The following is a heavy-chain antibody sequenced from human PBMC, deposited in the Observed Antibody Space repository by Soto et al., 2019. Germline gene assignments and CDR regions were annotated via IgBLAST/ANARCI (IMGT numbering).Heavy chain of an antibody. CDR2: IYARGTT. Sequence: EVQLVESGGGLIQPGGSLRLSCAASGFTVSNNYMTWVRQAPGKGLEWVSIIYARGTTDYADSVKGRFTISRDNSDNTLYLHMNNLRAEDTAMYYCARERDTTGYSLRYWGQGTMVTVSS. J-gene: IGHJ4*02. V-gene: IGHV3-53*01. CDR3: ARERDTTGYSLRY. D-gene: IGHD3-9*01. CDR1: GFTVSNNY.